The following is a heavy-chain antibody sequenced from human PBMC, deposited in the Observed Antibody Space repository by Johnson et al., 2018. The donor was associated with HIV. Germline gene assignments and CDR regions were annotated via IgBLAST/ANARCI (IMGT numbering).Heavy chain of an antibody. D-gene: IGHD6-13*01. Sequence: QAQLVESGGGLVKPGGSLRLSCAASGFSFGDYYMSWIRQAPGKGLEWVSYISSSGSTIYYADSVVKGRFTISRDNAKNSVFLQMNSLRVEDTAIYYCAKGKYSSSHVGAFDIWGQGTMVTVSS. CDR3: AKGKYSSSHVGAFDI. CDR2: ISSSGSTI. J-gene: IGHJ3*02. CDR1: GFSFGDYY. V-gene: IGHV3-11*04.